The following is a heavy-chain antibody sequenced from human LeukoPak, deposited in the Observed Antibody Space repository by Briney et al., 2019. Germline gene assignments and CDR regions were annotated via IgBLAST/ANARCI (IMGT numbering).Heavy chain of an antibody. CDR1: GFTFGDYA. V-gene: IGHV3-49*03. J-gene: IGHJ4*02. CDR2: IRSKAYGGTT. D-gene: IGHD3-3*01. Sequence: PGGSLRLSCTASGFTFGDYAMSWFRQAPGKGLEWVGFIRSKAYGGTTEYAASVKGRFTISRDDSKSIAYLQMNSLKTEDTAVYYCTSYYDFWSGYQYYFDYWGQRTLVTVSS. CDR3: TSYYDFWSGYQYYFDY.